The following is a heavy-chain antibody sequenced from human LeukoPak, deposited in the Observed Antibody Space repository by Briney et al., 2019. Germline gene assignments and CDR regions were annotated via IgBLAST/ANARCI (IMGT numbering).Heavy chain of an antibody. D-gene: IGHD6-19*01. Sequence: GGSLRLSCAASGFTFSNYWMSWVRQAPGKGLEWLANIKQDGSEKYYVDSVKGRFTISRDNAKNSLYLQMNSLRAEDTTVYYCARDRTGYSSGWFDPWGQGTLVTVSS. CDR3: ARDRTGYSSGWFDP. V-gene: IGHV3-7*01. CDR1: GFTFSNYW. J-gene: IGHJ5*02. CDR2: IKQDGSEK.